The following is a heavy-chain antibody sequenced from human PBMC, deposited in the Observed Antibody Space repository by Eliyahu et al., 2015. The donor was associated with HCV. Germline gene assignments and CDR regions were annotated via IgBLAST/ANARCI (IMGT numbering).Heavy chain of an antibody. CDR3: ARGGRGYDFWSGYYPFDY. CDR2: IWYDGSNK. Sequence: QVQLVESGGGVVQPGRSLXXSCAASGFTFXSYGXPWVRQAPGKGLEWVAVIWYDGSNKYYADSVKGRFTISRDNSKNTLYLQMNSLRAEDTAVYYCARGGRGYDFWSGYYPFDYWGQGTLVTVSS. D-gene: IGHD3-3*01. V-gene: IGHV3-33*01. CDR1: GFTFXSYG. J-gene: IGHJ4*02.